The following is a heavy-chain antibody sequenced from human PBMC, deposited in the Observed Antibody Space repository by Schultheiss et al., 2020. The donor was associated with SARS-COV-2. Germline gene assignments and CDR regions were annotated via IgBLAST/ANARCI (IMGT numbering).Heavy chain of an antibody. D-gene: IGHD3-9*01. J-gene: IGHJ6*02. Sequence: GESLKISCAASGFTFSSSGMNWVRQAPGKGLEWVSGISGSGGRTYFADSVKGRFTISRDISKNTLYLQMNSLRAEDTAIYYCASGGDDILTGYRHNYGMDVWGQGTTVTVSS. CDR2: ISGSGGRT. CDR1: GFTFSSSG. V-gene: IGHV3-23*01. CDR3: ASGGDDILTGYRHNYGMDV.